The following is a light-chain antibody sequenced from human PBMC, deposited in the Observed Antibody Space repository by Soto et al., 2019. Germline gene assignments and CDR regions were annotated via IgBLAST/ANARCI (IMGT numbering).Light chain of an antibody. CDR3: QQSDSIST. J-gene: IGKJ4*01. CDR1: RGISTF. V-gene: IGKV1-39*01. CDR2: DAS. Sequence: DIQMTHSPSSLSASVGDRVNITCRASRGISTFLNWYQHKPGTAPKLLIYDASRLQSGVPSRFSGSASGTDFTLTIGSLRPEDVATYYCQQSDSISTFGGGSKVEI.